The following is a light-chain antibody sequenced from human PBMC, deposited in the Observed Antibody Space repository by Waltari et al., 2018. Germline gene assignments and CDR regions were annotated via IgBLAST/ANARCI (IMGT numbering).Light chain of an antibody. CDR2: DTS. CDR3: QKYDRLPAT. Sequence: EIVLTQSPGTLSLSPGETATLSCRASQTVGKALTWYQQKPGQAPRLLIYDTSRRAPGIPDRFSGSVLGTDFSLTISRLEPEDFAVYYCQKYDRLPATFGQGTKVEIK. CDR1: QTVGKA. J-gene: IGKJ1*01. V-gene: IGKV3-20*01.